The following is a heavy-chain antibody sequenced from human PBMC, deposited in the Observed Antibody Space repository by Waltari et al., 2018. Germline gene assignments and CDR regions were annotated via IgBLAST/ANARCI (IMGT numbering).Heavy chain of an antibody. CDR2: ISGSGGST. CDR3: AKDPLRITMIVVDPKRWFDP. CDR1: GFTFSSYA. D-gene: IGHD3-22*01. V-gene: IGHV3-23*01. J-gene: IGHJ5*02. Sequence: EVQLLESGGGLVQPGGSLSISCAASGFTFSSYAMSWVRQAPAKGLEWVSAISGSGGSTYYADSVKGRFTISRDNAKNTLYLQMNSLRAEDTAVYYCAKDPLRITMIVVDPKRWFDPWGQGTLVTVSS.